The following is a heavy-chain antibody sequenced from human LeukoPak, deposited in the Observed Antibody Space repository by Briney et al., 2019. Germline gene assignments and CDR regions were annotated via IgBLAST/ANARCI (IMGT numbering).Heavy chain of an antibody. J-gene: IGHJ4*02. CDR3: ARDHGSGSYYRANPNPFDY. V-gene: IGHV4-34*01. D-gene: IGHD3-10*01. Sequence: SETLSPTCAVYGGSFSGYYWSWIRQPPGKGLEWIGEINHSGSTNYNPSLKSRVTISVDTSKNQFSLKLSSVTAADTAVYYCARDHGSGSYYRANPNPFDYWGQGTLVTVSS. CDR1: GGSFSGYY. CDR2: INHSGST.